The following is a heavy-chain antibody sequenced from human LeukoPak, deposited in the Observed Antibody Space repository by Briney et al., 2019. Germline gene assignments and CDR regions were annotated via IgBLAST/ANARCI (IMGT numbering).Heavy chain of an antibody. D-gene: IGHD3-9*01. CDR1: GGSFSGYY. CDR2: INHSGST. J-gene: IGHJ1*01. Sequence: PSETLSLTCAVYGGSFSGYYWSWIRQPPGKGLEWIGEINHSGSTNYNPSLKSRVTISVDTSKNQFSLRLSSVTAADTAVYYCARAYYDILTGSEGYFQHWGQGTLATVSS. V-gene: IGHV4-34*01. CDR3: ARAYYDILTGSEGYFQH.